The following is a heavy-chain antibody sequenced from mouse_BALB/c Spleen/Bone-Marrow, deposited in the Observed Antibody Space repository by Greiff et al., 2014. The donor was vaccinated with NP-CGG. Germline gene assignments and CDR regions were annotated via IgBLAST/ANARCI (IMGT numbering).Heavy chain of an antibody. J-gene: IGHJ3*01. V-gene: IGHV14-3*02. CDR2: IDPANGNT. CDR3: ARWLPLAY. CDR1: GFNIKDTY. D-gene: IGHD2-2*01. Sequence: EVQLQQSGAELVKPGASVKLSCTASGFNIKDTYMHWVKQRPEKGLEWIGRIDPANGNTKYDPKFQGKATITADTSSNTAYMQLTSLTSEDTAVYYCARWLPLAYWGQGTLVTVSA.